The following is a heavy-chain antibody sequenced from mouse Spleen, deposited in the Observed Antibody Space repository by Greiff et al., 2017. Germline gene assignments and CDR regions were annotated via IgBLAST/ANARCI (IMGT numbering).Heavy chain of an antibody. CDR2: IYPRSGNT. D-gene: IGHD1-1*02. CDR1: GYTFTSYG. CDR3: ARGDDGSYDGAMGY. J-gene: IGHJ4*01. V-gene: IGHV1-81*01. Sequence: VQLQQSGAELARPGASVKLSCKASGYTFTSYGISWVKQRTGQGLEWIGGIYPRSGNTYYNEKLKGKATMTADKSSSTAYIGLGSLTSEDSAVYFCARGDDGSYDGAMGYWGQGTSVTVSS.